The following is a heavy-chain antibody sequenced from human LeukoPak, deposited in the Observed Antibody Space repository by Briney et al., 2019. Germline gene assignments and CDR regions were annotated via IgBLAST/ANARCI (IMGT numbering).Heavy chain of an antibody. CDR1: GFTFSSYA. CDR2: ISYDGSNK. V-gene: IGHV3-30*04. CDR3: ARDPEFREWSLTFDY. D-gene: IGHD3-3*01. Sequence: PGGSLRLSCAASGFTFSSYAMHWVRQAPGKGLEWVAVISYDGSNKYYADSVKGRFTISRDNSKNTLYLQMNSLRAEDTAVYYCARDPEFREWSLTFDYWGQGTLVTVSS. J-gene: IGHJ4*02.